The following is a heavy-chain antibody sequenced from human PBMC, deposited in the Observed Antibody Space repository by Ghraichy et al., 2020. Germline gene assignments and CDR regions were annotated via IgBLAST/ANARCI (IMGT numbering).Heavy chain of an antibody. CDR1: GGSISSGGYS. CDR3: ARDGAYGSGSYTEKGMDV. J-gene: IGHJ6*02. V-gene: IGHV4-30-2*01. Sequence: SETLSLTCAVSGGSISSGGYSWSWIRQPPGKGLEWIGYIYHSGSTYYNPSLKSRVTISVDRSKNQFSLKLSSVTAADTAVYYCARDGAYGSGSYTEKGMDVWGQGTTVTVSS. CDR2: IYHSGST. D-gene: IGHD3-10*01.